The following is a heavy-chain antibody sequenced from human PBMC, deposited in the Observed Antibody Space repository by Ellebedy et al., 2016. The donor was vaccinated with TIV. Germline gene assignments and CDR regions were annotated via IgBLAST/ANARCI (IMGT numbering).Heavy chain of an antibody. CDR1: GFTFSDYH. V-gene: IGHV3-11*01. CDR3: ARGELYSSTWYTY. J-gene: IGHJ4*02. Sequence: GESLKISXAASGFTFSDYHMTWIRQAPGKGLERVSYITSSGSGMYYADSVKGRFTISRDNAENSLYLQMDSLRAEDTAVYYCARGELYSSTWYTYWGQGTLVTVSS. CDR2: ITSSGSGM. D-gene: IGHD6-13*01.